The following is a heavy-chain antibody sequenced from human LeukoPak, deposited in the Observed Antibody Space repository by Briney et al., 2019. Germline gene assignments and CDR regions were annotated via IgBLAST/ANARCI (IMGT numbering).Heavy chain of an antibody. Sequence: ASVKVSCKASGYTFTGYYMHWVRQAPGQGLEWMGWINPNSGGTNYAQKFQGRVTMTRDTSISTAYMELSRLRSDDTAVYYWARRGYYDSSGYNGGRGFYYFDYWGQGTLVTVSS. CDR1: GYTFTGYY. J-gene: IGHJ4*02. V-gene: IGHV1-2*02. CDR3: ARRGYYDSSGYNGGRGFYYFDY. D-gene: IGHD3-22*01. CDR2: INPNSGGT.